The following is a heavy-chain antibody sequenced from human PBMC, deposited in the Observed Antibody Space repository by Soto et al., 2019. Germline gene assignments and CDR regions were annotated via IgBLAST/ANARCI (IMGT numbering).Heavy chain of an antibody. CDR3: GKDKTKDFWSGYYSDY. D-gene: IGHD3-3*01. CDR2: ISGSGGST. CDR1: GFTFSSYA. Sequence: EVQLLESGGGLVQPGGSLRLSCAASGFTFSSYAMSWVRQAPGKGLEWVSAISGSGGSTYYADSVKGRFTISRDNSKNTLYLQMNSLRAEDTAVYYCGKDKTKDFWSGYYSDYWGQGTLVTVSS. V-gene: IGHV3-23*01. J-gene: IGHJ4*02.